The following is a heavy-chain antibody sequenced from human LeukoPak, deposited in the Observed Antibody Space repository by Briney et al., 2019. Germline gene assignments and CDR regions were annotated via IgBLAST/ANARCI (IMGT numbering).Heavy chain of an antibody. V-gene: IGHV1-58*01. J-gene: IGHJ4*02. CDR3: AADPSYSSGYRYYFDY. CDR1: GFTFISSA. D-gene: IGHD3-22*01. Sequence: ASVKVSCKTSGFTFISSAVQWVRQARGQRLEWIGWIVVGSGNTNYAQKFQGRVTITRDMSTSTAYMELSSLRSEDTAVYYCAADPSYSSGYRYYFDYWGQGTLVTVSS. CDR2: IVVGSGNT.